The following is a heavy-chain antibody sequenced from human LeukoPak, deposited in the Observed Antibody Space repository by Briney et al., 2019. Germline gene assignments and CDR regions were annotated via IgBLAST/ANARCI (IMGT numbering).Heavy chain of an antibody. V-gene: IGHV3-23*01. J-gene: IGHJ4*02. D-gene: IGHD5-18*01. Sequence: PGGSLRLSCAGSGFTFNKYVMMWVRQAPNKGLEWVSGITGSGTTYYIDSVKGRFSISRDNSNSIVYLQMNSLTGGDTAVYYCARGGYTYGSGLWGQGTLVIVSS. CDR2: ITGSGTT. CDR3: ARGGYTYGSGL. CDR1: GFTFNKYV.